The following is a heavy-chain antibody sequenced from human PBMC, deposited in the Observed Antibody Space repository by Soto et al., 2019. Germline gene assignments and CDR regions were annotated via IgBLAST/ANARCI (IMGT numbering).Heavy chain of an antibody. CDR1: GFPFSSYA. Sequence: EVQLLESGGGLVQPGGSLRLSCQASGFPFSSYALGWVRQPQGKGLDWVSAISGSGGSTYYADSVKGRFTISRDNSKNTLYLQMNSLRAEDTAVYYCAKQSVATIYWFDPWGQGTLVTVSS. D-gene: IGHD5-12*01. CDR2: ISGSGGST. CDR3: AKQSVATIYWFDP. V-gene: IGHV3-23*01. J-gene: IGHJ5*02.